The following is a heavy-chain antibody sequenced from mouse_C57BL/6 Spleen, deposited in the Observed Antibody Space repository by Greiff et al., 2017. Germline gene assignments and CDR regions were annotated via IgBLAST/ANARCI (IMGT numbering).Heavy chain of an antibody. CDR1: GYTFTSYW. Sequence: QVQLKQPGTELVKPGASVKLSCKASGYTFTSYWMHWVKQRPGQGLEWIGNINPSNGGTNYNEKFKSKATLTVDKSSSTAYLQLSSLTYEDSAVYYCARRRDFGELRGDAMDYGGQGTSVTVSS. V-gene: IGHV1-53*01. CDR3: ARRRDFGELRGDAMDY. CDR2: INPSNGGT. J-gene: IGHJ4*01. D-gene: IGHD1-1*01.